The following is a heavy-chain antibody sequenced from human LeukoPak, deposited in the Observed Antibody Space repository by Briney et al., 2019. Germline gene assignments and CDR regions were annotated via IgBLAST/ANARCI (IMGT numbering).Heavy chain of an antibody. CDR1: GFTFSSYS. V-gene: IGHV3-21*01. CDR3: ARLLGSEGDAFDI. D-gene: IGHD2-21*01. Sequence: GGSLRLSCAASGFTFSSYSMNWVRQAPGKGLEWVSSISSSSSYIYYADSVKGRFTISRDNAKNSLYLQMNSLRAEDTAVYYCARLLGSEGDAFDIWGQGTMVTVSS. CDR2: ISSSSSYI. J-gene: IGHJ3*02.